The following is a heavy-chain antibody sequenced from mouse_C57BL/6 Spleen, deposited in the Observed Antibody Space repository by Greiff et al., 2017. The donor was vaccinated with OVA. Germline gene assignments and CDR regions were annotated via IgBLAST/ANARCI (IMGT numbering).Heavy chain of an antibody. J-gene: IGHJ3*01. CDR3: ARGGRRGFAY. CDR2: IPPNSGST. V-gene: IGHV1-64*01. CDR1: GYTFTSYW. Sequence: QVQLKQPGAELVKPGASVKLSCKASGYTFTSYWMHWVKQRPGQGLEWIGMIPPNSGSTNYNEKFKSKATLTVDKSSSTAYMQLSSLTSEDSAVYYCARGGRRGFAYWGQGTLVTVSA. D-gene: IGHD1-1*02.